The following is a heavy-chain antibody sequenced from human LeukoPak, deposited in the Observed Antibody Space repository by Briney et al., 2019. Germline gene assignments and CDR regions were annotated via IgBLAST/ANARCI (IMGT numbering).Heavy chain of an antibody. CDR1: GASINSSNFY. J-gene: IGHJ5*02. CDR3: ARQGTSTRGGYWLDP. Sequence: SETLSLTCTVSGASINSSNFYWGWIRQPPGKGLESIGSISHTGNTYCNPSLYSRVPISVDTSKNLFSLKLSSVTAADTAAYHCARQGTSTRGGYWLDPWGQGILVTVSS. CDR2: ISHTGNT. D-gene: IGHD3-10*01. V-gene: IGHV4-39*01.